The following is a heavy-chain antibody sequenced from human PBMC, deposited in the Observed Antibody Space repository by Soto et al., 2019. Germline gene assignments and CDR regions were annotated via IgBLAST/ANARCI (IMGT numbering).Heavy chain of an antibody. D-gene: IGHD2-15*01. CDR1: GYSFTSYW. V-gene: IGHV5-51*01. Sequence: GESLKISCKGSGYSFTSYWIGWVRQMPGKGLEWMGIIYPGDSDTRYSPSFQGQVTISADKSISTAYLQWSSLRASDTAMYYCARHGLGYCSGGSCYSYYYYGMDVWGQGTTVTVSS. CDR2: IYPGDSDT. J-gene: IGHJ6*02. CDR3: ARHGLGYCSGGSCYSYYYYGMDV.